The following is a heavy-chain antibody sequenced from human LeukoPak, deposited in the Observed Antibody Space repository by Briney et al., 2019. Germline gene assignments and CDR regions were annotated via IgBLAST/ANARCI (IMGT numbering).Heavy chain of an antibody. CDR3: AIHTYYYDSSGYYGDY. V-gene: IGHV3-53*04. D-gene: IGHD3-22*01. CDR2: IYSGGST. Sequence: GGSLRLSCAASGFTVSSNYMSWVRQAPGKGLEWVSVIYSGGSTYYADSVKGRFTISRHNSKNTLYLQMNSLRAEDTAVYYCAIHTYYYDSSGYYGDYWDQGTLVTVSS. CDR1: GFTVSSNY. J-gene: IGHJ4*02.